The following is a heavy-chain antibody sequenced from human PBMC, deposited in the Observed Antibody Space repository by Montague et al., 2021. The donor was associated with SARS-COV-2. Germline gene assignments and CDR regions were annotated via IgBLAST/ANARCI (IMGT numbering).Heavy chain of an antibody. D-gene: IGHD3-10*01. J-gene: IGHJ4*02. CDR2: IYYSGST. CDR3: AKLLWFRGGFDY. V-gene: IGHV4-39*07. Sequence: SETLSLTCTVSGGSISSSSYYWGWIRQSPGKGLEWIGSIYYSGSTYYNPSLKSRVTISVDTSKNQFSLKLSSVTAADTAVYYCAKLLWFRGGFDYWGQGTLVTVSS. CDR1: GGSISSSSYY.